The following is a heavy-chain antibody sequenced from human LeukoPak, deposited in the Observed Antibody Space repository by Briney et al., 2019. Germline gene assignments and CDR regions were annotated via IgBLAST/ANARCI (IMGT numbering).Heavy chain of an antibody. J-gene: IGHJ4*02. V-gene: IGHV1-2*02. CDR2: INPNSGGT. CDR3: ARDYSGSYEEFDY. CDR1: GYTFTGYY. D-gene: IGHD1-26*01. Sequence: ASVKVSCKASGYTFTGYYMHWVRQAPGQGLEWMGWINPNSGGTNYAQKFQGRFTMTRDTSISTAYMELSRLRSDDTAVYYCARDYSGSYEEFDYWGQGTLVTVSS.